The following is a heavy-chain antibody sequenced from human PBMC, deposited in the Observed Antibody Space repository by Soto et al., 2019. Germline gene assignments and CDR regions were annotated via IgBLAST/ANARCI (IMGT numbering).Heavy chain of an antibody. CDR2: IYYSGST. Sequence: QVQLQESGPGLVKPSQTLSLTCTVSGGSISSGGYYWSWIRQHPGKGLEWIGYIYYSGSTYYNPSLKSRVTISVDTSKNQFSRKLSSVTAADTAVYYCARRGTARVKDAFDIWGQGTMVTVSS. CDR3: ARRGTARVKDAFDI. D-gene: IGHD5-18*01. V-gene: IGHV4-31*03. CDR1: GGSISSGGYY. J-gene: IGHJ3*02.